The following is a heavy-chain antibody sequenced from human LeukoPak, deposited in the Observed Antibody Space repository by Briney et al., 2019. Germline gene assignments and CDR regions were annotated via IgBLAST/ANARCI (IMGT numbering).Heavy chain of an antibody. Sequence: GRSLRLSCAASGFTFISYGMHWVRQAPGKGLEWVAFISSDASNHYYADSVKGRFTISRDNAKNSLYLQMNSLRAEDTAVYYCAIIPRAAAGPSARSPFHYWGQGTLVTVSS. J-gene: IGHJ4*02. CDR3: AIIPRAAAGPSARSPFHY. CDR1: GFTFISYG. D-gene: IGHD6-13*01. CDR2: ISSDASNH. V-gene: IGHV3-30*03.